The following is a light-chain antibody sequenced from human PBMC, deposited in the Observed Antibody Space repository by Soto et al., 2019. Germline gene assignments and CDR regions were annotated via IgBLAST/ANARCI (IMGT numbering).Light chain of an antibody. CDR3: QQHYGSPWT. Sequence: DIVMTQSPDFLAVSLGERATINCKSSQSLLYSSNNKNQLGWYQQKPGQPPKLLFYWASTRESGVPDRFSGSGSGTDFTLTITSLQAEDVAVYYCQQHYGSPWTFGQGTKVEIK. CDR1: QSLLYSSNNKNQ. CDR2: WAS. J-gene: IGKJ1*01. V-gene: IGKV4-1*01.